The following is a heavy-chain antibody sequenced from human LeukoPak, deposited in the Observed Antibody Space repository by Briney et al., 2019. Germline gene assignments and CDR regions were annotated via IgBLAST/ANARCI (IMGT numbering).Heavy chain of an antibody. Sequence: ASVKVSCKASGYTFTGYYMHWVRQAPGQGLEGMGWINPNSGGTNYAQKFQGRVTMTRDTSISTAYMELSRLRSDDTAVYYCARGPSDYYDRTQTYMDVWGKGTTVTVSS. CDR3: ARGPSDYYDRTQTYMDV. CDR2: INPNSGGT. V-gene: IGHV1-2*02. CDR1: GYTFTGYY. J-gene: IGHJ6*03. D-gene: IGHD3-22*01.